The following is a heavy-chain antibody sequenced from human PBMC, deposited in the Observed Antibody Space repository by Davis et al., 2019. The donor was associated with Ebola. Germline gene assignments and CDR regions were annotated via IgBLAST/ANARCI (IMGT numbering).Heavy chain of an antibody. CDR1: GFTFSSYA. V-gene: IGHV3-30-3*01. CDR2: ISYDGSNK. J-gene: IGHJ6*04. CDR3: ARDEYSSSSADLFYYYYGMDV. D-gene: IGHD6-6*01. Sequence: GGSLRLSCAASGFTFSSYAMHWVRQAPGKGLEWVAVISYDGSNKYYADSVKGRFTISRDNSKNTLYLQMNSLRAEDTAVYYCARDEYSSSSADLFYYYYGMDVWGKGTTVTVSS.